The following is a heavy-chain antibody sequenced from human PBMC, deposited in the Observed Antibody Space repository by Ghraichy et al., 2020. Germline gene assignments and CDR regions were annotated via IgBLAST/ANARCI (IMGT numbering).Heavy chain of an antibody. V-gene: IGHV3-23*01. D-gene: IGHD1-1*01. CDR3: AKALKSSGTTLYYYGMDV. Sequence: GGSLRLSCAASGFTFSSYAMSWVRQAPGKGLEWVSAISGSGGSTYYADSVKGRFTISRDNSKNTLYLQMNRLRAEDTAVYYCAKALKSSGTTLYYYGMDVCGQGTTLTVSS. J-gene: IGHJ6*02. CDR2: ISGSGGST. CDR1: GFTFSSYA.